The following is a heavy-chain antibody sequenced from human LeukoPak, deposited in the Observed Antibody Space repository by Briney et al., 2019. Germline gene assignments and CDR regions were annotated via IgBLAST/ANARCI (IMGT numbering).Heavy chain of an antibody. D-gene: IGHD4-23*01. CDR2: INIDGSST. Sequence: PGGSLRLSCAASGFTFSSYWMHWVRQAPGKGLVWVSRINIDGSSTTYADSVKGRFTISRNNAKNTLYRQMNSLRAEDTAVYYCARDPVLDDYGGNSPYWGQGTLVTVSS. J-gene: IGHJ4*02. CDR1: GFTFSSYW. V-gene: IGHV3-74*01. CDR3: ARDPVLDDYGGNSPY.